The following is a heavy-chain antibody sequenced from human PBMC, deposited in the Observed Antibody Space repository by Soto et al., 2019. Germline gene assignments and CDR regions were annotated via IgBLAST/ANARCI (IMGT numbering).Heavy chain of an antibody. CDR2: INHSGST. V-gene: IGHV4-34*01. J-gene: IGHJ4*02. CDR1: GGSFSGYY. D-gene: IGHD5-18*01. Sequence: PSETLSLTCAVYGGSFSGYYWSWIRQPPGKGLEWIGEINHSGSTNYNPSLKSRVTISVDTSKNQFSLKLSSVTAADTAVYYCARDGGYSYGTDYWGQGTPVTVSS. CDR3: ARDGGYSYGTDY.